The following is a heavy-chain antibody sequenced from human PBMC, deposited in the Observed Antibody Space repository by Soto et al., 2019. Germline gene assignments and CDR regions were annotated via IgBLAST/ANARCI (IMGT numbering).Heavy chain of an antibody. Sequence: GESLKISCKGSGYSFTSYWISWVRQMPGKGLEWMGRIDPSDSYTNYSPSFQGHVTISADKSIRPAYLQWSSLKASDTAMYYCARRPRGSAYWDYYYSGMDVWGQGTTVTVSS. J-gene: IGHJ6*02. D-gene: IGHD3-3*01. CDR2: IDPSDSYT. V-gene: IGHV5-10-1*01. CDR1: GYSFTSYW. CDR3: ARRPRGSAYWDYYYSGMDV.